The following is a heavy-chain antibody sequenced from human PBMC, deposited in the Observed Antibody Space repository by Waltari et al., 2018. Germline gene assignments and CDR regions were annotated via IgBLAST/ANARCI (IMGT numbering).Heavy chain of an antibody. D-gene: IGHD4-17*01. CDR2: ISYDESNR. Sequence: QVQLVASGGGVVQPGRSRRLSCTGSGFPFRSYALHWVRQAPGKGLEWVAVISYDESNRHYANSVKGRFTISRDNSKSTLYLQMVSLSAEDTAIYYCARDALGDYSNWFDPWGQGTRVTVSS. CDR1: GFPFRSYA. CDR3: ARDALGDYSNWFDP. J-gene: IGHJ5*02. V-gene: IGHV3-30*01.